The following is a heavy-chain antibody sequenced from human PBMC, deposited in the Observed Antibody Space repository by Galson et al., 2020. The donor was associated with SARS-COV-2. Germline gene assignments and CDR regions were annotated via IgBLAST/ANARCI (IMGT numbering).Heavy chain of an antibody. V-gene: IGHV4-59*01. CDR1: GGSISSYY. CDR2: IYYSGST. D-gene: IGHD3-9*01. J-gene: IGHJ6*03. Sequence: SETLFLTCTVSGGSISSYYWSWIRQPPGKGLEWIGYIYYSGSTNYNPSLKSRVTISVDTSKNQFSLKLSSVTAADTAVYYCARALFSPEHYYYYMDVWGKGTTVTVSS. CDR3: ARALFSPEHYYYYMDV.